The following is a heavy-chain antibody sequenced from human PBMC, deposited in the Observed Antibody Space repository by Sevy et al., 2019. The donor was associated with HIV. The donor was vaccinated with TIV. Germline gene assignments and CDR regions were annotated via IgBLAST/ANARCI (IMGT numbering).Heavy chain of an antibody. Sequence: ASVKVSCKASGYTFTDYYIHWVRQAPGHGLEWVGYINPNSSVTNYARKFRGRVTVTSDTSISTAYMELRSLGSDDTALYYCARGRVSFESWGQGTLVTVSS. CDR2: INPNSSVT. CDR3: ARGRVSFES. J-gene: IGHJ5*01. CDR1: GYTFTDYY. V-gene: IGHV1-2*02.